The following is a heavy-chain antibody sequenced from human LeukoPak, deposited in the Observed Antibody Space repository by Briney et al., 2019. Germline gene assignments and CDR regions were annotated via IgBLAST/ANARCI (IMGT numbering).Heavy chain of an antibody. D-gene: IGHD3-22*01. CDR1: GFTFSSYA. CDR2: ISGGSGST. J-gene: IGHJ4*02. V-gene: IGHV3-23*01. Sequence: GRSLRLSCAASGFTFSSYAMSWVRQAPGKGLAWVSTISGGSGSTYCADSVKGRFTISRDNSKNTLYLQMNSLRDEDTAVYYCAKHRFESGGYHSTDWGQGTLVTVSS. CDR3: AKHRFESGGYHSTD.